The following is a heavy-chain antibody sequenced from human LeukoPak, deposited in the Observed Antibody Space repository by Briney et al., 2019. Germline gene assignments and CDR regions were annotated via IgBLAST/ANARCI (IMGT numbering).Heavy chain of an antibody. D-gene: IGHD3-3*01. CDR3: ARSYYDFWSGYEAPNWFDP. CDR2: IYPGDSDT. V-gene: IGHV5-51*01. Sequence: GESLKISCKGSGYSFTSYWIGWVRQMPGKGLEWMGIIYPGDSDTRYSPSFQGQVTISADKSISTAYLQWSSLKASDTAMYYCARSYYDFWSGYEAPNWFDPWGQEPWSPSPQ. J-gene: IGHJ5*02. CDR1: GYSFTSYW.